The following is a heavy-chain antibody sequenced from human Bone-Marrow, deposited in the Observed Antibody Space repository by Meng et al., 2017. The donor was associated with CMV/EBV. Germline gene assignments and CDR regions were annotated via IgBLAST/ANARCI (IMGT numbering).Heavy chain of an antibody. CDR2: TKEDGSEK. CDR3: ASDCGGDCYRSGYFDY. J-gene: IGHJ4*02. V-gene: IGHV3-7*01. Sequence: GGSLRLSCVASGFTSSKFWMSWVRQVPGKGLEWVASTKEDGSEKYFVDSVKGRFTISRDNARNSLYLQMNSLRTEDTAVYYCASDCGGDCYRSGYFDYWGQRTLVTVSS. CDR1: GFTSSKFW. D-gene: IGHD2-21*01.